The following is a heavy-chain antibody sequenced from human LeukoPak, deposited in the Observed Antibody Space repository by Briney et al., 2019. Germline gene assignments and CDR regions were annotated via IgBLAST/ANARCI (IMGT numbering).Heavy chain of an antibody. CDR1: GGSISSSSYY. V-gene: IGHV4-39*07. CDR3: ARDRVGQQLVGRKYYYYYMDV. J-gene: IGHJ6*03. Sequence: SETLSLTCTVSGGSISSSSYYWGWIRQPPGKGLEWIGSIYYTGRTYYNASLKSRVTISVDTSKNQFSLKLRSVTAADTAVCYCARDRVGQQLVGRKYYYYYMDVWGKGNTVTISS. D-gene: IGHD6-13*01. CDR2: IYYTGRT.